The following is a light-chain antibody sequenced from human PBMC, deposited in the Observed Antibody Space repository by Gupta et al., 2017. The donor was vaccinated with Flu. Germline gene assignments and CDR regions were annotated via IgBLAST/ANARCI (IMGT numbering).Light chain of an antibody. V-gene: IGKV1-39*01. Sequence: IQITQSPSSLSSSVGDGVTITCRTSQSIIIYLTWYQQKPGKAPNLLIYAASNLKSGVPSRFSGSGSGTDLTLTIIRRQPEDLANYYCHRRFSPPAPFGPGTRVEI. CDR2: AAS. CDR3: HRRFSPPAP. J-gene: IGKJ1*01. CDR1: QSIIIY.